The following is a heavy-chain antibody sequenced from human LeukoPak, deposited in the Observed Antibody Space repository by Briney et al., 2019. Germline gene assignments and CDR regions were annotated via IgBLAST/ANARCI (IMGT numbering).Heavy chain of an antibody. CDR3: AKGAEIDH. CDR2: MTGPADTT. Sequence: GGSLRLSCAASGFNFNNFAMSWVRQAPGKGPEWLSAMTGPADTTYYAESVKGRSTISRDYPKSMVYLQMNSLRVEDAAIYYCAKGAEIDHWGQGTLVTVSS. CDR1: GFNFNNFA. V-gene: IGHV3-23*01. J-gene: IGHJ4*02.